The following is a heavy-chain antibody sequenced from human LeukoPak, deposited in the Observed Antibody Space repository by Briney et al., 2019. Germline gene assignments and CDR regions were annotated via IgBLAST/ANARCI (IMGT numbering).Heavy chain of an antibody. CDR1: GFTFSNYA. CDR3: ARDPRGYSTS. J-gene: IGHJ4*02. Sequence: GGSLRLSCAASGFTFSNYAMHWVRQAPGKGLEWVAVISFDGSDKYYADSVKGRFTISRDNSKNTLYLQMNSLRAEDTAVYYCARDPRGYSTSWGQGTLVTVSS. D-gene: IGHD5-18*01. CDR2: ISFDGSDK. V-gene: IGHV3-30-3*01.